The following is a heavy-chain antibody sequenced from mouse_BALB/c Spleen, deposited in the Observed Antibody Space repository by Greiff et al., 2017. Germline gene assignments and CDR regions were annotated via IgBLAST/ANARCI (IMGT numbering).Heavy chain of an antibody. Sequence: EVQRVESGGGLVKPGGSLKLSCAASGFAFSSYDMSWVRQTPEKRLEWVAYISSGGGSTYYPDTVKGRFTISRDNAKNTLYLQMSSLKSEDTAMYYCARHRGVHYGNYVRAMDYWGQGTSVTVSS. CDR1: GFAFSSYD. V-gene: IGHV5-12-1*01. D-gene: IGHD2-1*01. CDR3: ARHRGVHYGNYVRAMDY. CDR2: ISSGGGST. J-gene: IGHJ4*01.